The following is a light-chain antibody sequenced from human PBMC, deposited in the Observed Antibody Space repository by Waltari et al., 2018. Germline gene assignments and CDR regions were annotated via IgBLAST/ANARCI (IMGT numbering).Light chain of an antibody. Sequence: IVLTQSTGSLSLSPGGRATLSCRASQDIGHYLAWYQQKPGQAPRLLIYATSTRAAGIPDRFSGSGSGADFSLTITRLEPEDFAVYYCQHHVRLPATFGQGTKV. CDR1: QDIGHY. CDR3: QHHVRLPAT. CDR2: ATS. J-gene: IGKJ1*01. V-gene: IGKV3-20*01.